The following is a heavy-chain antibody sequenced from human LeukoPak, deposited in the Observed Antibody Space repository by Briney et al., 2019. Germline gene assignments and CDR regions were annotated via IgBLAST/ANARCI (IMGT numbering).Heavy chain of an antibody. V-gene: IGHV3-48*04. D-gene: IGHD2-15*01. CDR1: GFSFSSYS. CDR3: ARGGPDYSMSEIIFDY. J-gene: IGHJ4*02. Sequence: LPGGSLRLSCGASGFSFSSYSMSWIRQAPGKGLEWVSYISSSGSTIYYADSVKGRFTISRDNAKNSLYLQMNSLRAEDTAVYYCARGGPDYSMSEIIFDYWGQGTLVTVSS. CDR2: ISSSGSTI.